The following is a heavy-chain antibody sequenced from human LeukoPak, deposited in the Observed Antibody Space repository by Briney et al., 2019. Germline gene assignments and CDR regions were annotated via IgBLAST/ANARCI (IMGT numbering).Heavy chain of an antibody. CDR1: GGSFNGYY. CDR2: INHSGST. J-gene: IGHJ4*02. V-gene: IGHV4-34*01. Sequence: PSETLSLTCAVYGGSFNGYYWSWIRQPPGKGLEWIGEINHSGSTNYNPSLKSRVTISVDTSKNQFSLKLSSVTAADTAVYYCARGRENGYCSGGSCPRYYFDYWGQGTLVTVSS. CDR3: ARGRENGYCSGGSCPRYYFDY. D-gene: IGHD2-15*01.